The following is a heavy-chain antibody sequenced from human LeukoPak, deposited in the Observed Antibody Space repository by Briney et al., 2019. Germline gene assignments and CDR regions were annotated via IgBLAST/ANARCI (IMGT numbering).Heavy chain of an antibody. CDR3: ARQQIYVGTGMVDYFDY. V-gene: IGHV4-38-2*02. D-gene: IGHD5-18*01. Sequence: SETLSLTCTVSGYSISSGYYWGWIRQPPGKGLEWIGSIYHSGSTYYNPSLKSRVTISVDTSKNQFSLNLESVTAADTAIYYCARQQIYVGTGMVDYFDYWGQGILVTVSS. CDR2: IYHSGST. CDR1: GYSISSGYY. J-gene: IGHJ4*02.